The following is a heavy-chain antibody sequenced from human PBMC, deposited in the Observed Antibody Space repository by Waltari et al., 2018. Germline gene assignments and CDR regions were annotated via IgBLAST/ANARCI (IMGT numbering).Heavy chain of an antibody. CDR2: INHSGST. D-gene: IGHD3-9*01. CDR3: VRLDYDILTGYIYYFDY. CDR1: GGSFSGYY. J-gene: IGHJ4*02. Sequence: QVQLQQWGAGLLKPSETLSLTCAVYGGSFSGYYWSWIRQPPGKGLEWLGEINHSGSTNYNPSLKSRGTISVDTSKNQFSLKLSSVTAADTAVYYCVRLDYDILTGYIYYFDYWGQGTLVTVSS. V-gene: IGHV4-34*01.